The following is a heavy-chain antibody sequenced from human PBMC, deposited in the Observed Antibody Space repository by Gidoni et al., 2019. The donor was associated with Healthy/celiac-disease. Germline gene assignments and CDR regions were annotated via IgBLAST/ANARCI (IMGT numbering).Heavy chain of an antibody. D-gene: IGHD2-2*01. Sequence: EVQLVESGGGLVKPGGSLRLSCAASGFTFSSSSMNWVRQAPGKGLEWVSSISRSSSYIYYADSVKGRFTISRDNAKNSLYLQMNSLRAEDTAVYYCARDSGWVVVPAAMSGGDDYWGQGTLVTVSS. CDR3: ARDSGWVVVPAAMSGGDDY. J-gene: IGHJ4*02. CDR1: GFTFSSSS. CDR2: ISRSSSYI. V-gene: IGHV3-21*01.